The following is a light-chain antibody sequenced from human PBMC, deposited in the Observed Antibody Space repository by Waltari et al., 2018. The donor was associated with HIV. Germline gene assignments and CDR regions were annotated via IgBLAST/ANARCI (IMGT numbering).Light chain of an antibody. J-gene: IGKJ5*01. CDR2: LGY. Sequence: DIVMTQSPLSLPVTPGEPASISCKSSQSLLHSNGYNYLDWYLQKPGQSPQLLIYLGYNRASGVPDRFSGSGSGTDFTLKIRRVEAEDVGVYYCMQALQTPITFAQGTRLEIK. CDR1: QSLLHSNGYNY. V-gene: IGKV2-28*01. CDR3: MQALQTPIT.